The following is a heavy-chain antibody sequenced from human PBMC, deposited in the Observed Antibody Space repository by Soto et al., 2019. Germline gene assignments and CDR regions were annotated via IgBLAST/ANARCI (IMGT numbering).Heavy chain of an antibody. J-gene: IGHJ4*02. V-gene: IGHV1-18*01. CDR3: ARSSGYSYGFDY. CDR2: ISTYNGDT. D-gene: IGHD5-18*01. Sequence: ASVKVSCKASGYSFTTYGISWVRQAPGQGLEWMGWISTYNGDTNYAQKFHGRVTMTTDTSTSTAYMDLRSLRSDDTAVYYCARSSGYSYGFDYWGQGTLVTVSS. CDR1: GYSFTTYG.